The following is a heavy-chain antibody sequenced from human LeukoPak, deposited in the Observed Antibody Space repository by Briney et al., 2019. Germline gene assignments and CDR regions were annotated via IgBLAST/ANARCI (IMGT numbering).Heavy chain of an antibody. Sequence: GGSLRLSCAASGFTFSSYWMHWVRQAPGKGLVWVSRINSDGSSTSYADSVKGRFTISGDNAKNTLYLQMNSLRAEDTAVYYCARDGELQLPDYWGQGTLVTVSS. CDR3: ARDGELQLPDY. V-gene: IGHV3-74*01. CDR2: INSDGSST. J-gene: IGHJ4*02. D-gene: IGHD5-18*01. CDR1: GFTFSSYW.